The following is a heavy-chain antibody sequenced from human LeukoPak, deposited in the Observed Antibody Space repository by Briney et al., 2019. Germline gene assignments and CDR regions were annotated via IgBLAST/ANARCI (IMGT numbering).Heavy chain of an antibody. J-gene: IGHJ4*02. CDR3: ATLAITIFGVASGDY. V-gene: IGHV4-39*01. Sequence: SETLSLTCTVSGGSISSSGYYWGWIRQPPGKGLEWIGSIYYSGSTYYNPSLKSRVTISVDTSKNQFSLKLSSVTAADTAVYYCATLAITIFGVASGDYWGQGTLVTVSS. CDR2: IYYSGST. D-gene: IGHD3-3*01. CDR1: GGSISSSGYY.